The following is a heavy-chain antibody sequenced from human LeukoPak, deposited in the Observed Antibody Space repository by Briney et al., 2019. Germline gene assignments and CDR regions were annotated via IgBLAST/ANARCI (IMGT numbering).Heavy chain of an antibody. CDR2: IYSGGST. D-gene: IGHD5-18*01. J-gene: IGHJ3*02. V-gene: IGHV3-53*01. CDR1: GFTVSSNY. CDR3: ARDTRTGYSYGRDAFDI. Sequence: GGSLRLSCAASGFTVSSNYMSWVRQAPGKGLEWVSVIYSGGSTYYADSVKGRFTISRDNSKNTLYLQMNSPRAEDTAVYYCARDTRTGYSYGRDAFDIWGQGTMVTVSS.